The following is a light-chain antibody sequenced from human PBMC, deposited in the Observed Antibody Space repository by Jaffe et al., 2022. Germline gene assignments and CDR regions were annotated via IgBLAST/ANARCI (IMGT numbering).Light chain of an antibody. V-gene: IGLV7-46*01. CDR3: ILYSGGAGV. Sequence: QAVVTQEPSLTVSPGGTVTLTCGSSTGSVTSGHYPYWFQQKPGQAPRTLIYDTNNKHSWTPARFSGSLLGGKAALTLSGAQPEDEADYYCILYSGGAGVFGGGTKVTVL. CDR2: DTN. CDR1: TGSVTSGHY. J-gene: IGLJ2*01.